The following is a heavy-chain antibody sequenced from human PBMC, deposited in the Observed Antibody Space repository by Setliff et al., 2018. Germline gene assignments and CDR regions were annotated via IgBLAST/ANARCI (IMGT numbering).Heavy chain of an antibody. V-gene: IGHV4-39*01. J-gene: IGHJ4*02. D-gene: IGHD4-17*01. Sequence: SETLSLTCSISGDSTTSHNYNWGWIRQPPGKGLEWIGSLFHSGSTYFNPSLKSRVTISGDTSRNQFSLKLSSLTAADTAVYYCAGGRRYDYGWDFDYWGQGTLVTVSS. CDR3: AGGRRYDYGWDFDY. CDR2: LFHSGST. CDR1: GDSTTSHNYN.